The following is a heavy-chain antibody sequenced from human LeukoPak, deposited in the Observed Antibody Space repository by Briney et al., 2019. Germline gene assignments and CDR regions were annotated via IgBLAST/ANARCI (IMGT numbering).Heavy chain of an antibody. CDR3: ARIRRGYCSSTSCYAGGLDY. D-gene: IGHD2-2*01. J-gene: IGHJ4*02. CDR2: IYPGDSDT. Sequence: GESLKISGKGSGYSFTSYWIGWVRQMPGKGLEWMRIIYPGDSDTRYSPSFQGQVTIPADKSISTAYLQWSSLKASDTDMYYCARIRRGYCSSTSCYAGGLDYWGQGTLVTVSS. CDR1: GYSFTSYW. V-gene: IGHV5-51*01.